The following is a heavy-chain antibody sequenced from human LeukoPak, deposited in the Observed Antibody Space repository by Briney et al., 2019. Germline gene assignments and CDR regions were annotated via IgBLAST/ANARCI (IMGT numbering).Heavy chain of an antibody. D-gene: IGHD6-19*01. CDR1: GFSFSSFW. CDR3: ARANNAGWFDY. CDR2: IKEDGSRN. Sequence: GGSLGLSCAASGFSFSSFWMTWVRQAPGKGLEWVANIKEDGSRNHCVDSVKGRFTISRDNAKNSLFLQMSSLRVEDTAVYYCARANNAGWFDYWGQGTLVTVSS. V-gene: IGHV3-7*04. J-gene: IGHJ4*02.